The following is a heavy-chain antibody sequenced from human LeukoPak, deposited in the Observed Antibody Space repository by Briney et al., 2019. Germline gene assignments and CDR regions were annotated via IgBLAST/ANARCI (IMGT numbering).Heavy chain of an antibody. J-gene: IGHJ4*02. CDR1: GFTFSNYW. Sequence: GGSLRLSCEASGFTFSNYWMHWVRQPPGKGLMWVSQISTDGSQTFYADSVKGRFTISRDSAKNTLFLQMDSLRPEDTAVYYCVRSLRSADFWGQGTLVTVSS. V-gene: IGHV3-74*01. CDR2: ISTDGSQT. CDR3: VRSLRSADF.